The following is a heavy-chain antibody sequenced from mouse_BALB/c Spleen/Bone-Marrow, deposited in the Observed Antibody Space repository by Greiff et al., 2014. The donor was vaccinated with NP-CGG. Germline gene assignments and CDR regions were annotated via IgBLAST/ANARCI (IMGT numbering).Heavy chain of an antibody. Sequence: VKLVESGPGLVPPSQSLSITCTISGFSLTSYGVHWVRQPPGKGLEWLTVIWNDGSTTYNSALKSRLTISKDNTKNQVFLKMNILQTDDTGMYYCAKHGGGYFDYWGQGTSLTVSS. J-gene: IGHJ2*02. V-gene: IGHV2-6-1*01. CDR1: GFSLTSYG. CDR3: AKHGGGYFDY. CDR2: IWNDGST.